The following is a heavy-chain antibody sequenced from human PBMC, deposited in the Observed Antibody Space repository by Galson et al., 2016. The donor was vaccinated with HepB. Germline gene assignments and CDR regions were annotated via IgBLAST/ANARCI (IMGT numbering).Heavy chain of an antibody. Sequence: SVKVSCKGSGYNFISYGISWVRQAPGQGLEWMGWIGANNGKTKYAQKVQGRVIMTTDRSTNTAYMELTSLRSDDTAVYYCARDDLWSCRTSGCYTDDWFDPWGQGTLVTVSS. CDR2: IGANNGKT. D-gene: IGHD6-19*01. CDR3: ARDDLWSCRTSGCYTDDWFDP. V-gene: IGHV1-18*01. CDR1: GYNFISYG. J-gene: IGHJ5*02.